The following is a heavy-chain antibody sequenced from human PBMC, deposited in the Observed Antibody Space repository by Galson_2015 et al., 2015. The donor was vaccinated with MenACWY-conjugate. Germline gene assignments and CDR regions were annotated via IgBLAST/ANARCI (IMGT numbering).Heavy chain of an antibody. J-gene: IGHJ6*02. Sequence: SLRLSCAASGFTFSSYSMNWVRQAPGKGLEWVSSISSSSSYIYYADSVKGRFTISRDNAKNSLYLQMNSLRAEDTAVYYCARDLGPYYYGSGSPYYYYGMDVWGQGTTVTVSS. CDR2: ISSSSSYI. CDR1: GFTFSSYS. D-gene: IGHD3-10*01. V-gene: IGHV3-21*01. CDR3: ARDLGPYYYGSGSPYYYYGMDV.